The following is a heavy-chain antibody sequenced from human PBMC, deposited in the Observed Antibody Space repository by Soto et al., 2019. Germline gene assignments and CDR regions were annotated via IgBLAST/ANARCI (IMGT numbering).Heavy chain of an antibody. V-gene: IGHV3-64D*06. D-gene: IGHD2-2*01. CDR1: GFTFSSYS. CDR2: ISSNGGST. Sequence: GGSLRLSCAASGFTFSSYSMNWVRQAPGKGLEWVSSISSNGGSTYYADSVKGRFTISRDNPKNTLYLQMSSLRAEDTAVYYCVKSRYCSSTSCWAFDYWGQGTLLTVSS. CDR3: VKSRYCSSTSCWAFDY. J-gene: IGHJ4*02.